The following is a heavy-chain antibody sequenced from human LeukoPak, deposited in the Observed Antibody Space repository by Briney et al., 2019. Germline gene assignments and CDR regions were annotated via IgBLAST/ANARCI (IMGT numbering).Heavy chain of an antibody. V-gene: IGHV1-18*01. CDR1: SYTFTRYG. CDR2: ISGSNGNT. J-gene: IGHJ4*02. D-gene: IGHD1-26*01. CDR3: ARSGRGTYYYFDL. Sequence: ASVKVSCKASSYTFTRYGISWVRQAPGQGLEWMGWISGSNGNTNYAQKFQGRVSMTADTSTSAAHMELRSLRPDDTAVYYCARSGRGTYYYFDLWGQGTLVTVSS.